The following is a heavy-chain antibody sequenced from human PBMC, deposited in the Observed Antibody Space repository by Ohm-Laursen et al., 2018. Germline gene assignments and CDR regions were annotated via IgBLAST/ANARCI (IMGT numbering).Heavy chain of an antibody. Sequence: SLRLSCTATGFTVSSNYMSWVRQAPGKGLEWVSVIYSGGSTYYADSVKGRFTISRDNSQNTLYLQMNSLRAEDTAVYYCARVRPNYDFWSGNQYYFDYWGQGTLVTVSS. D-gene: IGHD3-3*01. CDR1: GFTVSSNY. CDR2: IYSGGST. J-gene: IGHJ4*02. V-gene: IGHV3-66*01. CDR3: ARVRPNYDFWSGNQYYFDY.